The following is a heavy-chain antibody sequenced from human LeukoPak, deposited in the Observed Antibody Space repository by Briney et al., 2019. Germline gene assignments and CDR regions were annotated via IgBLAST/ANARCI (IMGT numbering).Heavy chain of an antibody. V-gene: IGHV4-39*01. Sequence: SETLSLTCTVSGGSISSSSYYWGWIRQPPGRGLEWIGSIYYSGRPYYNPSLKSRVTKSVHTPKNQFSPKLSAVTAADTAVYYCVIQSDSHGYLGGFDYCSQGTLVTVSP. CDR2: IYYSGRP. CDR3: VIQSDSHGYLGGFDY. J-gene: IGHJ4*02. D-gene: IGHD5-18*01. CDR1: GGSISSSSYY.